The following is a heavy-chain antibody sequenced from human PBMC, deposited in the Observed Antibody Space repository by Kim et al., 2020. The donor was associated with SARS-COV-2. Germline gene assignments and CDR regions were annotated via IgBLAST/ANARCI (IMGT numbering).Heavy chain of an antibody. CDR2: IIKTGTMT. CDR3: ARSGSLFYEGIDY. V-gene: IGHV3-23*01. D-gene: IGHD3-22*01. J-gene: IGHJ4*02. CDR1: GFTFNSYA. Sequence: GGSLRLSCAASGFTFNSYAMAWVRQAPGKGLEWVSVIIKTGTMTYYADSVKGRFTISRDNSKNSLSLHMKSLRVEDAALYYCARSGSLFYEGIDYWGQG.